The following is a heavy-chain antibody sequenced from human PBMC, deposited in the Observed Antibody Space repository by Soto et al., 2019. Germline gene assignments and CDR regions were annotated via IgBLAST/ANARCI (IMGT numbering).Heavy chain of an antibody. CDR3: AKGGGSLWS. CDR2: MKTSGSS. D-gene: IGHD3-10*01. J-gene: IGHJ5*02. V-gene: IGHV4-34*01. CDR1: GGSFSGYY. Sequence: QVQLQQWGAGLLKPSETLSLTCAVYGGSFSGYYWTWIRQPPGKGLEWIGEMKTSGSSNYNPSLKRRXTXLVASPQHQFPLKMTSVPPEDTAVYYCAKGGGSLWSWGQRILVTVSS.